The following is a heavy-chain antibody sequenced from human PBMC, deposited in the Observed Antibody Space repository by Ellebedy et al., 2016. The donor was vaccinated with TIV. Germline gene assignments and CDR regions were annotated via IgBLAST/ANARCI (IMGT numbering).Heavy chain of an antibody. D-gene: IGHD3-10*01. J-gene: IGHJ6*02. CDR2: INPSGGST. CDR1: GYTFTGYY. V-gene: IGHV1-46*01. Sequence: ASVKVSCXASGYTFTGYYMHWVRQAPGQGLEWMGIINPSGGSTSYAQKFQGRVTMTRDTSTSTVYMELSSLRSEDTAVYYCARAELYYYYGMDVWGQGTTVTVSS. CDR3: ARAELYYYYGMDV.